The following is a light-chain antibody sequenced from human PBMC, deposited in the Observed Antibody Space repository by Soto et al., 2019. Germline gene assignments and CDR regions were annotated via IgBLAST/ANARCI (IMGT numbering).Light chain of an antibody. CDR1: QSVSSY. CDR2: EAS. Sequence: EIVLTQSPATLSLSPGERATLSCRASQSVSSYLAWYQQKPGQAPRLLIYEASNRATGIPARFSGSGSGTDFTLTISSLEPEDFAVYHCQQRSNWPSITFGQGTRLETK. CDR3: QQRSNWPSIT. V-gene: IGKV3-11*01. J-gene: IGKJ5*01.